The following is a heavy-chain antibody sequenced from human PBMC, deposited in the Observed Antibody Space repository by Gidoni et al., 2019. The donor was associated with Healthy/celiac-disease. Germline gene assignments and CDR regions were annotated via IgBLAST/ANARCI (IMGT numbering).Heavy chain of an antibody. V-gene: IGHV3-30*03. CDR1: GFTFSSYG. CDR2: ISYDGSNK. J-gene: IGHJ3*02. D-gene: IGHD2-2*01. CDR3: AVVVPAATVSIAFDI. Sequence: QVQLVESGGGVVQPGRSLRLSCAASGFTFSSYGMHWVRQAPGKGLEWVAVISYDGSNKYYADSVKGRFTISRDNSKNTLYLQMNSLRAEDTAVYYCAVVVPAATVSIAFDIWGQGTMVTVSS.